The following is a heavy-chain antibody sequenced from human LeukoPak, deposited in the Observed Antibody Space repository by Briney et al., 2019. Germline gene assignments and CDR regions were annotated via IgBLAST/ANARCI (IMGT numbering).Heavy chain of an antibody. V-gene: IGHV3-7*01. CDR2: IKQDGSEK. CDR1: GFTFSSYW. Sequence: GGSLRLSCAASGFTFSSYWMSWVRQAPGKGLEWVANIKQDGSEKYYVDSVKGRFTISRDNAKNSLYLQMNSLRAEGTAVYYCARERPPPAARHFFDAFDIWGQGTMVTVSS. J-gene: IGHJ3*02. D-gene: IGHD6-6*01. CDR3: ARERPPPAARHFFDAFDI.